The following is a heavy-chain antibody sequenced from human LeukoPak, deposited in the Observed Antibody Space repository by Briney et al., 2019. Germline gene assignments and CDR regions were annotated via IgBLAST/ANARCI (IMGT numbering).Heavy chain of an antibody. CDR2: ISAYNGNT. Sequence: ASVKVSCKASGYTFTSYGISWVRQAPGRGLEWMGWISAYNGNTNYAQKLQGRVTMTTDTSTSTAYMELRSLRSDDTAVYYCARMLYDFWSGYYALGYWGQGTLVTVSS. J-gene: IGHJ4*02. V-gene: IGHV1-18*01. CDR1: GYTFTSYG. D-gene: IGHD3-3*01. CDR3: ARMLYDFWSGYYALGY.